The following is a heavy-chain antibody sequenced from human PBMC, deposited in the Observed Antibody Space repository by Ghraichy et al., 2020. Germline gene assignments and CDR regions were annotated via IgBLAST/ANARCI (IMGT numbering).Heavy chain of an antibody. CDR1: GGSISSGGYY. D-gene: IGHD3-10*01. Sequence: SETLSLTCTVSGGSISSGGYYWSWIRQHPGKGLEWIGYIYYSGSTYYNPSLKSRVTISVDTSKNQFSLKLSSVTAADTAVYYCARDLGKWFGESYNWFDPWGQGTLVTVSS. CDR3: ARDLGKWFGESYNWFDP. V-gene: IGHV4-31*03. J-gene: IGHJ5*02. CDR2: IYYSGST.